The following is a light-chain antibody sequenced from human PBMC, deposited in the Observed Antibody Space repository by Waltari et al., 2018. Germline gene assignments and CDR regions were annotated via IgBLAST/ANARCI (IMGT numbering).Light chain of an antibody. Sequence: SYVLTQTPSVSVAPGQTATITCGGLNIGGRRVHWYQKKPGQAPLLGVYDDNDRPSKVPERFTGARSRKVATLTIARVEAGDEADYSCQVWDTGGDPAVVLGGVTKLTVL. CDR1: NIGGRR. CDR3: QVWDTGGDPAVV. J-gene: IGLJ2*01. CDR2: DDN. V-gene: IGLV3-21*02.